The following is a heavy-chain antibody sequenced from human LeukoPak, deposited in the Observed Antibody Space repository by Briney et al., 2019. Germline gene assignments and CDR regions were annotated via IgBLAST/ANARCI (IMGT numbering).Heavy chain of an antibody. Sequence: ASVKVSCKTSGYTFTDFGITWVRQAPGQGLEWMGWISTANGNTNSAQKFQCRITMTTELFTTTTYMQLRRLRSDGTAVYYCARAYDSSGSWGQGTLITVSS. CDR1: GYTFTDFG. CDR3: ARAYDSSGS. D-gene: IGHD3-16*01. V-gene: IGHV1-18*01. CDR2: ISTANGNT. J-gene: IGHJ1*01.